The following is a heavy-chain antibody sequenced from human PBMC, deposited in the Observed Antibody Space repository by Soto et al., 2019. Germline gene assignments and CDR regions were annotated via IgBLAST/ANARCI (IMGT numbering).Heavy chain of an antibody. Sequence: QVQLVESGGGVVQPGRSLRLSCAASGFTFSSYGMHWVRQAPGKGLEWVAVIWYDGSNKYYADSVKGRFTISRDNSKNPLYLQMNSRRAEDTAVYYCARDNSSSWYGQTNWFDPWGQGTLVTVSS. V-gene: IGHV3-33*01. CDR2: IWYDGSNK. D-gene: IGHD6-13*01. J-gene: IGHJ5*02. CDR1: GFTFSSYG. CDR3: ARDNSSSWYGQTNWFDP.